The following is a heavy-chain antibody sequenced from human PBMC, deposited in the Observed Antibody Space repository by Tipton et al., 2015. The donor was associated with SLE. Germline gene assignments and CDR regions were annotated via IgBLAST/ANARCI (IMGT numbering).Heavy chain of an antibody. J-gene: IGHJ4*02. Sequence: GSLRLSCAASGFTFSNAWMSWVRQAPGKGLEWVGCIKSKTDGGTTDYAAPVKGRFTISRDDSKNTLYLQMNSLKTEDTAVYYCTTDLRGSGSYGNYWGQGTLVTVSS. CDR2: IKSKTDGGTT. D-gene: IGHD1-26*01. CDR1: GFTFSNAW. CDR3: TTDLRGSGSYGNY. V-gene: IGHV3-15*01.